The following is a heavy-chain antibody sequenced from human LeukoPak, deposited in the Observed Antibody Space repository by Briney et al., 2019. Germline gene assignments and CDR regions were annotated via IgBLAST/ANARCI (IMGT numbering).Heavy chain of an antibody. V-gene: IGHV1-18*01. CDR1: GYTFTSYG. Sequence: ASVKVSCKASGYTFTSYGISWVRQAPGQGLEWMGWISAYNGNTNYAQKLQGRVTMTTDTSTSTAYMELRSLRSDDTAVYYCALHQYYYDSSGHPWKYYFDYWGQGTLVTVSS. CDR3: ALHQYYYDSSGHPWKYYFDY. D-gene: IGHD3-22*01. CDR2: ISAYNGNT. J-gene: IGHJ4*02.